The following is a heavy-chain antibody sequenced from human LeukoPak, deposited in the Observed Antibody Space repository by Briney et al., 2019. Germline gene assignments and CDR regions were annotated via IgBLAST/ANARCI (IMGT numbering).Heavy chain of an antibody. J-gene: IGHJ5*02. V-gene: IGHV4-59*01. CDR2: IYYSGST. CDR1: GGSISSYY. Sequence: PSETLSLTCTVSGGSISSYYWSWIRQPPGKGLEWIGYIYYSGSTNYNPSLKSRVTISVDTSKNQFSLKLSSVTAADTAVYYCARASGRLIFDPWGQGTLVTVSS. D-gene: IGHD3-3*01. CDR3: ARASGRLIFDP.